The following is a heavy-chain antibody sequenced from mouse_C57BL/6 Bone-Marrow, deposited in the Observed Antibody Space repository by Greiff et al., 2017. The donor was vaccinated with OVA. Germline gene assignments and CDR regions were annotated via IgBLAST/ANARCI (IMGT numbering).Heavy chain of an antibody. V-gene: IGHV5-17*01. CDR2: ISSGSSTI. J-gene: IGHJ4*01. D-gene: IGHD1-1*01. CDR1: GFTFSDYG. CDR3: ARPPSTVVAPHYYAMDY. Sequence: EVQLVESGGGLVKPGGSLKLSCAASGFTFSDYGMHWVRQAPEKGLEWVAYISSGSSTIYYADTVKGRFTISRDNAKNTLFLQMTSLRSEDTAMYYCARPPSTVVAPHYYAMDYWGQGTSVTVSS.